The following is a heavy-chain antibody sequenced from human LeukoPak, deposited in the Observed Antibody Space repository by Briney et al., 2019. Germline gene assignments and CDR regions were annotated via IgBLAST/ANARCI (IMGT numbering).Heavy chain of an antibody. J-gene: IGHJ4*02. CDR2: IYSDNT. V-gene: IGHV3-53*01. Sequence: PGGSLRLSCTVSGFTVSSNSMSWVRQAPGKGLEWVSFIYSDNTHYSDSVKGRFTISGDNSKNTLYLQMNSLKTEDTAVYYCTPHGRGDYAPLGGVDYWGQGTLVTVSS. CDR1: GFTVSSNS. D-gene: IGHD4-17*01. CDR3: TPHGRGDYAPLGGVDY.